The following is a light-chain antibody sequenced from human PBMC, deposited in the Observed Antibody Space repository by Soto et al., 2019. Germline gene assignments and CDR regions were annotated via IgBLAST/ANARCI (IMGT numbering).Light chain of an antibody. CDR3: QQYVSSVWT. CDR2: AAS. CDR1: QSVSSSY. Sequence: EIVLTQSPGTLSLSPGERATLSCRTSQSVSSSYLAWYQQKPGLAPRLLVYAASSRATGIPDRFSGSGSGTDFTLTISRLEPEDFAVYYCQQYVSSVWTFGQGTKVDIK. J-gene: IGKJ1*01. V-gene: IGKV3-20*01.